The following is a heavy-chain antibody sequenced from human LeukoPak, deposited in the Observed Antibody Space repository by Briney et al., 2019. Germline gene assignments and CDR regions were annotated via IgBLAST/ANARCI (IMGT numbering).Heavy chain of an antibody. CDR2: INHSGST. J-gene: IGHJ4*02. CDR3: ARGAPFQYYYDSSGYPLYFDY. CDR1: GGSFSGYY. Sequence: SETLSLTCAVYGGSFSGYYWSWIRQPPGKGLEWIGEINHSGSTNYNPSLKSRVTISVDTSKNQFSLKLSSVTAADTAVYYCARGAPFQYYYDSSGYPLYFDYWGPGTLVTVSS. V-gene: IGHV4-34*01. D-gene: IGHD3-22*01.